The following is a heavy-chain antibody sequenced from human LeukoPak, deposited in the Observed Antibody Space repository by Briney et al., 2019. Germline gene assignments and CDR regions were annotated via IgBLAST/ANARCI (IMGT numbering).Heavy chain of an antibody. D-gene: IGHD6-13*01. CDR3: ARHPQPGSSPGYSSSWYGY. CDR1: GGSISSSSYY. V-gene: IGHV4-39*01. Sequence: RPSETLSLTCTVSGGSISSSSYYWGWIRQPPGKGLEWIGSIYYSGSTYYNPSLKSRVTISVDTSKNQFSLKLSSVTAADTAVYYCARHPQPGSSPGYSSSWYGYWGQGTLVTVSS. J-gene: IGHJ4*02. CDR2: IYYSGST.